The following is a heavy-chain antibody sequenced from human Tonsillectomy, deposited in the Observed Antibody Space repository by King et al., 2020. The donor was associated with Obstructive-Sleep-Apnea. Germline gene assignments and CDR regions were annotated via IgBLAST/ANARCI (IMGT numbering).Heavy chain of an antibody. Sequence: VQLVESGAEVKKPGESLKISCKGSGYSFSSYWIGWVRQMPGKGLEWMGIIYPGDSDTRYSPSFQGQVTISVDKSISTAYLQWSSLKASDTAMYYCARSSSVLLWCGGRFDYWGQGTLVTVSS. CDR1: GYSFSSYW. CDR2: IYPGDSDT. D-gene: IGHD3-10*01. CDR3: ARSSSVLLWCGGRFDY. V-gene: IGHV5-51*01. J-gene: IGHJ4*02.